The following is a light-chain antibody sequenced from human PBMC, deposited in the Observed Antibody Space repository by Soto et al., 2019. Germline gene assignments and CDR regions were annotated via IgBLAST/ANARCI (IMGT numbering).Light chain of an antibody. V-gene: IGKV1-39*01. J-gene: IGKJ2*01. CDR2: AAS. CDR1: QSISTY. CDR3: QQSYTTLYT. Sequence: DIQMTQSPSSLSASVGDRVTITCRASQSISTYLNWYQQKPGKAPKLLIYAASSLQSGVPSRFSGSGSGTDFTLTISSLQPVDFATYYCQQSYTTLYTFGQGTKLEIK.